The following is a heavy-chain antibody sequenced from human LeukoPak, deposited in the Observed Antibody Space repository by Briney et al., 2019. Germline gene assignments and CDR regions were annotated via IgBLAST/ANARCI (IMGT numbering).Heavy chain of an antibody. CDR1: GGTFSSYA. V-gene: IGHV1-69*01. D-gene: IGHD2-2*01. Sequence: ASVKVSCKASGGTFSSYAISWVRQAPGQGLEWMGGIIPIFGTANYAQKFQGRVTITADESTSTAYMELSSLRSEDTAVYYCASTIVVVPAARYWYFDLWGRGTLVTVSS. CDR3: ASTIVVVPAARYWYFDL. J-gene: IGHJ2*01. CDR2: IIPIFGTA.